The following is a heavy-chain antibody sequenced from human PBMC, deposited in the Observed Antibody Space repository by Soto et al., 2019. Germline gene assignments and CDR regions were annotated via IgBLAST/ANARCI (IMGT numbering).Heavy chain of an antibody. J-gene: IGHJ4*02. Sequence: GGSLRLSCAASGFTFSSCAMGWVRQAPGKGLEWVSDIIDSGGSTYYADSVKGRFTIYRDNSMNTLYLQMNTLRVEDTAVYYCAKVSSSWYAGFFDLWGQGTLVTVSS. D-gene: IGHD6-13*01. CDR1: GFTFSSCA. V-gene: IGHV3-23*01. CDR3: AKVSSSWYAGFFDL. CDR2: IIDSGGST.